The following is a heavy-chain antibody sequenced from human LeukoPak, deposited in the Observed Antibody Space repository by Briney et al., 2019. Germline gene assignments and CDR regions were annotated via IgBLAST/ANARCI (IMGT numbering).Heavy chain of an antibody. V-gene: IGHV4-39*01. J-gene: IGHJ4*02. CDR1: GGSISSSSYH. Sequence: SETLSLTCTVSGGSISSSSYHWGWIRQPPGKGLEWIGNMYYSGSTYYNPSLKGRVTLSVDTSKNQFSLKMSSVSAADTALYYCARLYGSTLYFDYWGQGTLVTVSS. CDR2: MYYSGST. CDR3: ARLYGSTLYFDY. D-gene: IGHD2-15*01.